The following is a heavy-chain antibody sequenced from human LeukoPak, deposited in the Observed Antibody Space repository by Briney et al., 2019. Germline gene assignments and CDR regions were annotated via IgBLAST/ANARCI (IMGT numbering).Heavy chain of an antibody. CDR1: GFTFSSYG. CDR3: AKLRLALDY. J-gene: IGHJ4*02. CDR2: ISYDGSNK. Sequence: PGRSLRLSCAASGFTFSSYGMHWVRQAPGKGLEWVAVISYDGSNKYYADSVKGRFTISRDNSKNTLYLQMNSLRAEDTAVYYCAKLRLALDYWGQGTLVTVSS. V-gene: IGHV3-30*18. D-gene: IGHD6-6*01.